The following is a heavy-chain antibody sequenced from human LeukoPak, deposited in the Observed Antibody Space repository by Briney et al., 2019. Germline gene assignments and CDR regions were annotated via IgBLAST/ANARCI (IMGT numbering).Heavy chain of an antibody. V-gene: IGHV1-69*05. Sequence: ASVKVSCKASGGTFSRYAISWVRQAPGQGLECVGGIIPIFGTANYAQKFQGRVTITTDESTSTAYMELSSLRSEDTAVYYCARLSGLMDMDVWGKGTTVTVSS. J-gene: IGHJ6*03. D-gene: IGHD2-8*01. CDR2: IIPIFGTA. CDR3: ARLSGLMDMDV. CDR1: GGTFSRYA.